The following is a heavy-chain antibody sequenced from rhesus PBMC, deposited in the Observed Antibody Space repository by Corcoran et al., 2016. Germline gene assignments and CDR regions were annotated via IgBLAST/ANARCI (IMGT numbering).Heavy chain of an antibody. J-gene: IGHJ4*01. V-gene: IGHV4S11*01. Sequence: QVQLQESGPGLVKPLATLSLTCAVSGGSISSNYWSLSRPPPGKGLEWIGYIYGSGSSTNYNPSLKSRVTLSVDTSKNQFSLKLSSVTAADAAVYYCARASGSFDYWGQGVLVTVSS. CDR2: IYGSGSST. CDR1: GGSISSNY. D-gene: IGHD6-25*01. CDR3: ARASGSFDY.